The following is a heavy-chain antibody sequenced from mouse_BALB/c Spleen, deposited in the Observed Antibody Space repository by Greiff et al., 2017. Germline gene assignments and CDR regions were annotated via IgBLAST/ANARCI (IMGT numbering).Heavy chain of an antibody. Sequence: EVKLMESGGGLVKPGGSLKLSCAASGFAFSSYDMSWVRQTPEKRLEWVAYISSGGGSTYYPDTVKGRFTISRDNAKNTLYLQMRSLKSEDTAMYYCARRRNWDDAMDYWGQGTSVTVSA. V-gene: IGHV5-12-1*01. CDR2: ISSGGGST. CDR1: GFAFSSYD. D-gene: IGHD4-1*01. CDR3: ARRRNWDDAMDY. J-gene: IGHJ4*01.